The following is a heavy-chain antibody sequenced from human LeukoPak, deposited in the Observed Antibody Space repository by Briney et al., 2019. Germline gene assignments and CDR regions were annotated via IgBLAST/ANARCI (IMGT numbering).Heavy chain of an antibody. Sequence: SETLSLTCTVSGGSISSSSYYWGWIRQPPGKGLEWIGSIYYSGSTNYNPSLKSRVTISVDTSKNQFSLKLSSVTAADTAVYYCARDHRYSYGPTYYYYYGMDVWGQGTTVTVSS. CDR1: GGSISSSSYY. CDR2: IYYSGST. J-gene: IGHJ6*02. CDR3: ARDHRYSYGPTYYYYYGMDV. D-gene: IGHD5-18*01. V-gene: IGHV4-39*07.